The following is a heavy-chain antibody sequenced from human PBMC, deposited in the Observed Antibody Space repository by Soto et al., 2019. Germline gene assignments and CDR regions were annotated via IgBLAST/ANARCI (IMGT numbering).Heavy chain of an antibody. V-gene: IGHV3-73*01. D-gene: IGHD3-16*01. CDR2: IRNKANNYAT. CDR3: TASADDTFLHH. J-gene: IGHJ4*02. Sequence: GGSLRLSCSASGFTFSDSALHWVRQASGQGLEWVGRIRNKANNYATAYGASVRGRFSISRDDSKNTAFLQMNSLKTEDTAVYYCTASADDTFLHHRAQGSLVTVSS. CDR1: GFTFSDSA.